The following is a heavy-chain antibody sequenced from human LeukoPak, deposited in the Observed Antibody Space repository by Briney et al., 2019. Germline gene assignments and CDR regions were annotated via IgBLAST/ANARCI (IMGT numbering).Heavy chain of an antibody. V-gene: IGHV4-4*07. CDR1: GDAVYY. J-gene: IGHJ4*02. CDR2: IYNNEST. D-gene: IGHD1-26*01. Sequence: SETLSLTCTVSGDAVYYWNWIRQPAGKGLEWIGRIYNNESTWSNPSLKSRVSMSIDTSKNQFSLKLSSVTAADAAVYYCARGGGSYYYFDYWGQGTLVTVSS. CDR3: ARGGGSYYYFDY.